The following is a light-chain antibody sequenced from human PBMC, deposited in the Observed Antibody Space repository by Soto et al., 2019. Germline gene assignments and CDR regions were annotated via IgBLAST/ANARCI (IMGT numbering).Light chain of an antibody. V-gene: IGLV2-11*01. J-gene: IGLJ1*01. CDR1: SGDVGSYIH. CDR2: DVD. CDR3: CSYAGSYTSSGV. Sequence: QSVLTQPRSVSGSPRQSVSISCTGTSGDVGSYIHVSWYQQHPGRAPKLMIYDVDERPSGVPDRFSGSKSGNTASLTISGLQAEDEADYYCCSYAGSYTSSGVFGTGTRSPS.